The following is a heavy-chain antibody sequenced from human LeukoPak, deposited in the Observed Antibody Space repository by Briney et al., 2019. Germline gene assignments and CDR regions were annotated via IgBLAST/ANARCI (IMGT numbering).Heavy chain of an antibody. CDR2: ISDSGGAT. J-gene: IGHJ5*02. D-gene: IGHD3-10*01. Sequence: GGSLRLSCAASGFSFSSYAMVWVRQAPGKGLEWVSSISDSGGATYYADSVKGRFTISRDNSKNTLSLQPNSLRAEDTAVYYCAKESKYYPWGQGTLVTVSS. CDR3: AKESKYYP. CDR1: GFSFSSYA. V-gene: IGHV3-23*01.